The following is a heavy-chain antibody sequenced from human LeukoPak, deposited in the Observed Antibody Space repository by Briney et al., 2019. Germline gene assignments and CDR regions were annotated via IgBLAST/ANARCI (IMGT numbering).Heavy chain of an antibody. CDR3: ARVLLWFGESFDY. Sequence: GGSLRLSCAASGFTFSSYWMSWVRQAPGKGLEWVANIKQDGSEKYYVDSVKGRFTISRDNVKNSLYLQMNSLRAEDTAVYYCARVLLWFGESFDYWGQGTLVTVSS. J-gene: IGHJ4*02. V-gene: IGHV3-7*01. CDR2: IKQDGSEK. CDR1: GFTFSSYW. D-gene: IGHD3-10*01.